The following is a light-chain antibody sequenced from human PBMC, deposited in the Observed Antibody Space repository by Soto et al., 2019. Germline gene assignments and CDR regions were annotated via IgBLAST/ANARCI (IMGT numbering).Light chain of an antibody. V-gene: IGKV1-16*02. CDR1: QEISNH. J-gene: IGKJ4*01. CDR2: DAS. CDR3: QQYHNYPVT. Sequence: DIQMTQSPSSLSASVGDRVTITCRASQEISNHLAWFQQKPGKPPKSLIYDASSLQSGVPSKFSGSGSGTDFTLPISSLPPEDFATYYCQQYHNYPVTFGGGTKVEIK.